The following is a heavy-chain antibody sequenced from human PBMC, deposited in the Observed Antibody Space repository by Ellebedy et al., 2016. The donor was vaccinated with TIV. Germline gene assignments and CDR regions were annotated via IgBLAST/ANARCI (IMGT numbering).Heavy chain of an antibody. CDR3: ARRRVRGVRYNWFDP. V-gene: IGHV3-23*01. CDR2: ISGSGGST. Sequence: GGSLRLXXAASGFTFSSYAMSWVRQAPGKGLEWVSAISGSGGSTYYADSVKGRFTISRDNSKNTLYLQMNSLRAEDTAVYYCARRRVRGVRYNWFDPWGQGTLVTVSS. J-gene: IGHJ5*02. CDR1: GFTFSSYA. D-gene: IGHD3-10*01.